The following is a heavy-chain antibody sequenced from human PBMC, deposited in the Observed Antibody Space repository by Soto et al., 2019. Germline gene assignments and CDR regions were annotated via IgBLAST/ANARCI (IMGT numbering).Heavy chain of an antibody. CDR1: GGTFSSYT. CDR3: AREYCSSTSCYRDY. D-gene: IGHD2-2*02. J-gene: IGHJ4*02. CDR2: IIPILGIA. V-gene: IGHV1-69*02. Sequence: QVQLVQSGAEVKKPGSSVKVSCKASGGTFSSYTISWVRQAPGQGLEWMGRIIPILGIANYAQKFQGRVTIXAXKXXSTAYMELSSLRSEDTAVYYCAREYCSSTSCYRDYWGQGTLVTVSS.